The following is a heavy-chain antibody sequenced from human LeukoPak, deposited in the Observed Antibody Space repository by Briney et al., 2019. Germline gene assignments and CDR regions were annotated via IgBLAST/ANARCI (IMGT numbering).Heavy chain of an antibody. J-gene: IGHJ3*02. D-gene: IGHD3-22*01. Sequence: GGSLRLSCAASGFTLSSYSMNWVRQAPGKELEWVSHISRRGTVYYADSVKGRFSISRDIAKNSLYLQMNSLRAEDTAVYYCARGYYDSSGYYYDAFDIWGQGTMVTVSS. V-gene: IGHV3-48*04. CDR2: ISRRGTV. CDR3: ARGYYDSSGYYYDAFDI. CDR1: GFTLSSYS.